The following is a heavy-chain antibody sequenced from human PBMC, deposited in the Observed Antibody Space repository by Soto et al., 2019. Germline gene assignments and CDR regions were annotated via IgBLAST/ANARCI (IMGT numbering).Heavy chain of an antibody. V-gene: IGHV4-59*08. CDR1: GGSISSYY. Sequence: SETLSLTCTVSGGSISSYYWSWIRQPPGKGLEWIGYIYYSGSTNYNPSLKSRVTISRDTSKNQFSLKLTSVTAADTALYYCGKVLVGATGHTDSDSWGPGTLVTVS. J-gene: IGHJ4*02. D-gene: IGHD2-15*01. CDR2: IYYSGST. CDR3: GKVLVGATGHTDSDS.